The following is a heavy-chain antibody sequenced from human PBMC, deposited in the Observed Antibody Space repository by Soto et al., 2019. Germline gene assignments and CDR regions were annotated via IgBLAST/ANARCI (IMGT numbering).Heavy chain of an antibody. CDR3: ARLTWNCSSTSCLYYFDY. D-gene: IGHD2-2*01. CDR2: IYYSGST. J-gene: IGHJ4*02. Sequence: SETLSLTCPVSGCSISSYYWSRIRQPPGKGLEWIGYIYYSGSTNYNPSLKSRVTISVDTSKNQFSLKLSSVTAADTAVYYCARLTWNCSSTSCLYYFDYWGQGTLVTVSS. CDR1: GCSISSYY. V-gene: IGHV4-59*01.